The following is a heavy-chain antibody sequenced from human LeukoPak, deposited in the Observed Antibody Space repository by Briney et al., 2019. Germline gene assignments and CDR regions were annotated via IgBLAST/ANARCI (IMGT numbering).Heavy chain of an antibody. Sequence: SETLSLTSAVSGVSISSSNWWSWVRQPPGKGLEWIGEIYHSGSTNYNPSLKSRVTISEDKSKNQFSLKLSSVTAADTAVYYCARSMVIGWFDPWGQGTLVTVSS. V-gene: IGHV4-4*02. CDR1: GVSISSSNW. CDR3: ARSMVIGWFDP. CDR2: IYHSGST. D-gene: IGHD5-18*01. J-gene: IGHJ5*02.